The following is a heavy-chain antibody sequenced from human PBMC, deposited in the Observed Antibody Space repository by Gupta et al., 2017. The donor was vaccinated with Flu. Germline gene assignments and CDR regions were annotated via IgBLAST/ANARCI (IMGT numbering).Heavy chain of an antibody. D-gene: IGHD2-15*01. CDR1: GGSISSSSYY. CDR2: IYYSGST. CDR3: ATLGYCSGGSCFNWFDP. J-gene: IGHJ5*02. Sequence: QLQLQESGPGLVKPSETLSLTCTVSGGSISSSSYYWGWIRQPPGKGLEWIGSIYYSGSTYYNPSLKSRVTISVDTSKNQFSLKLSSVTAADTAVYYCATLGYCSGGSCFNWFDPWGQGTLVTVSS. V-gene: IGHV4-39*01.